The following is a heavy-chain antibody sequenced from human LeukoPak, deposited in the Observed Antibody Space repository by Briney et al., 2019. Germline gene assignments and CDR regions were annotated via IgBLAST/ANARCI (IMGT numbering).Heavy chain of an antibody. CDR2: IRYDGSNK. CDR1: GFTFSSYG. Sequence: GGSLRLSCAASGFTFSSYGMHWVRQAPGKGLEWVAFIRYDGSNKYYADSVKGRFTISRDNSKNTLYLQMNSLRAEDTAVYYCAKAPSVAVVPATDYWGQGTLVTVSS. D-gene: IGHD2-2*01. CDR3: AKAPSVAVVPATDY. V-gene: IGHV3-30*02. J-gene: IGHJ4*02.